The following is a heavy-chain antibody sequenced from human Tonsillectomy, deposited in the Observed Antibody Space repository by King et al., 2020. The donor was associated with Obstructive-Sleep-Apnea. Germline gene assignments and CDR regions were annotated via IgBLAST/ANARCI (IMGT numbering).Heavy chain of an antibody. Sequence: HEQLVQSGAEVKKPGASVKVSCKASGYTFTGYYVHWVRQAPGHGLEWMGWINPNSGGTNYAQKCQGRVTMTRDTSISTAYMELSRLRSDDTAVYYCATVAIATTTYYFDYWGQGTLVTVSS. V-gene: IGHV1-2*02. J-gene: IGHJ4*02. D-gene: IGHD5-12*01. CDR2: INPNSGGT. CDR3: ATVAIATTTYYFDY. CDR1: GYTFTGYY.